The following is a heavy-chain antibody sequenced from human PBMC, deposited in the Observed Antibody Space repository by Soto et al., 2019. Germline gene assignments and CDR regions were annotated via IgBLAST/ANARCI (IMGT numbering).Heavy chain of an antibody. CDR3: ARVTIGWSLFAH. J-gene: IGHJ4*02. CDR1: GGSISSYY. Sequence: SETLSLTCTVSGGSISSYYWSWIRQPPGKGLEWIGYIYYSGSTNYNPSLKSRVTISVDTSKNQFSLKLSSVTAADTAVYFCARVTIGWSLFAHWGQGALVTVSS. V-gene: IGHV4-59*01. CDR2: IYYSGST. D-gene: IGHD6-19*01.